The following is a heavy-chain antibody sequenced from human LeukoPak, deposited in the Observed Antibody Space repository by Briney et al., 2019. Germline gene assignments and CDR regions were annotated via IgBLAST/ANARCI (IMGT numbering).Heavy chain of an antibody. Sequence: PGGSLRLSCAASGFTFSSYAMSWVRQAPGKGLEWVSAISGSGGSTYYADSVKGRFTISRDNSKNTLHVQMNSLRAEGTAVYYCAKAALHDFWSGYYNYWGQGTLVTVSS. J-gene: IGHJ4*02. D-gene: IGHD3-3*01. CDR2: ISGSGGST. CDR3: AKAALHDFWSGYYNY. V-gene: IGHV3-23*01. CDR1: GFTFSSYA.